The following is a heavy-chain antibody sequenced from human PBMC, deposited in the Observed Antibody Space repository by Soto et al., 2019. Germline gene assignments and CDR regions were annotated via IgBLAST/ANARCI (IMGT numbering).Heavy chain of an antibody. Sequence: GGSLRLSCAASGFTFSSYWMHRVRQAPGKGLVWVSRINNDGRSTSYADSVKGRFTMSRDNAQNTLYLQMNSLRAEDTAVYYCARDVQLQSFDYWGQGILVTVSS. CDR1: GFTFSSYW. J-gene: IGHJ4*02. V-gene: IGHV3-74*01. CDR3: ARDVQLQSFDY. CDR2: INNDGRST. D-gene: IGHD5-18*01.